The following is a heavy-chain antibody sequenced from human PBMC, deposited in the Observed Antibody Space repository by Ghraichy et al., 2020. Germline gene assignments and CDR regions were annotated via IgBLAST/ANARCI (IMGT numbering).Heavy chain of an antibody. CDR3: ARTPEDILTGYYMDV. CDR2: IYYSGRT. V-gene: IGHV4-39*01. J-gene: IGHJ6*02. D-gene: IGHD3-9*01. CDR1: GGSISSSSYY. Sequence: SQTLSLTCTVSGGSISSSSYYWGWIRQPPGKGLEWIGSIYYSGRTYYNPSLKSRVTISVDTSKNQFSLKLSSVTAADTAVYYCARTPEDILTGYYMDVWGQGNTVTVSS.